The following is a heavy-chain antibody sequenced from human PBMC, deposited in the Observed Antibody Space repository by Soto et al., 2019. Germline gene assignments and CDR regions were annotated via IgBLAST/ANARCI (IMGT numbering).Heavy chain of an antibody. Sequence: VQLVESGGGVVQPGRSLRLSCAASGFTFNNYAMHWVRQAPGKGLEWVAVKSYDGSNKYYVDSVKGRFTISRDNPKNTLYLQMNSLTADDTAVYYCANPGSNDYGVIDYWGQGTLVTVSS. D-gene: IGHD4-17*01. V-gene: IGHV3-30*18. CDR3: ANPGSNDYGVIDY. CDR1: GFTFNNYA. J-gene: IGHJ4*02. CDR2: KSYDGSNK.